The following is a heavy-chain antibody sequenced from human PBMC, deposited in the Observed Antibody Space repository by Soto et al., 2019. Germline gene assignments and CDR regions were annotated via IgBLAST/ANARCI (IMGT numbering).Heavy chain of an antibody. D-gene: IGHD1-26*01. J-gene: IGHJ6*02. CDR1: GFTFSSYA. CDR2: ISGNGGST. CDR3: ARDRRGYGMDV. V-gene: IGHV3-64*01. Sequence: SGGSLRLSCAASGFTFSSYAMHWVRQAPGKGLEYVSAISGNGGSTYYAKSVKGRFTISRDNSKNTVYLQMGSLRAEDMAVYYCARDRRGYGMDVWGQGTKVTVS.